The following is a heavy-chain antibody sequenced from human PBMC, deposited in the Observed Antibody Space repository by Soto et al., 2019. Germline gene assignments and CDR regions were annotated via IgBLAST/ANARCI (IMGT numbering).Heavy chain of an antibody. D-gene: IGHD6-6*01. CDR2: IIPILGIA. J-gene: IGHJ5*02. Sequence: QVQLVQSGAEVKKPGSSVKVSCKASGGTFSSYTISWVRQAPGQGLEWMGRIIPILGIANYAQKFQGRVTITADKSTSTAYMELSSLSSEDTAVYYCARADSIIAARLWSDPWGQGTLVTVSS. V-gene: IGHV1-69*02. CDR3: ARADSIIAARLWSDP. CDR1: GGTFSSYT.